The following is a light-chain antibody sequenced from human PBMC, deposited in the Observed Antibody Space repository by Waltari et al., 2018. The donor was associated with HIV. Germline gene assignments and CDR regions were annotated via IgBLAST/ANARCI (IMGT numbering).Light chain of an antibody. Sequence: QSVLTQPPSVSGAPGQRVTISCTGTSSNIGAGFDVHWYQQLPGTVPKVVIYKNADRPGGVPNRFTGTKCGTASSLAITGHHAEDEANYYCQAYDISQSGWVFGGGTKLTVL. CDR2: KNA. V-gene: IGLV1-40*01. CDR3: QAYDISQSGWV. CDR1: SSNIGAGFD. J-gene: IGLJ2*01.